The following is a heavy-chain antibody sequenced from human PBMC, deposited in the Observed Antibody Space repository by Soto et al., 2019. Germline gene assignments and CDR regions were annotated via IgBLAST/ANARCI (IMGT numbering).Heavy chain of an antibody. CDR1: GVSIAPYY. V-gene: IGHV4-59*01. J-gene: IGHJ4*02. CDR3: AREQHNWKL. Sequence: SETLSLTCTVSGVSIAPYYWPWIRHPPGKGLEWICYVYNTGNTYYNPSLKSRVTISLDTSKNQVSLRLKSVTAADTAVYYCAREQHNWKLWGQGILLTVHS. D-gene: IGHD1-20*01. CDR2: VYNTGNT.